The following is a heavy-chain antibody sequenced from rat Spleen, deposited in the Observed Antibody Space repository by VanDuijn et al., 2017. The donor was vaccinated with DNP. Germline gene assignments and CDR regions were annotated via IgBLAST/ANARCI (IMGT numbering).Heavy chain of an antibody. CDR1: GFSITSNY. CDR3: ARWGDYFDS. V-gene: IGHV3-1*01. CDR2: ISYSGRT. J-gene: IGHJ2*01. Sequence: EVQLQESGPGLVKPSQSLSLTCSVTGFSITSNYWAWIRKLPGNKMEWIGHISYSGRTTYNPSLKSRISITRDTSKNQFFLQLNSVTTEDTATYYCARWGDYFDSWGQGVMVTVSS.